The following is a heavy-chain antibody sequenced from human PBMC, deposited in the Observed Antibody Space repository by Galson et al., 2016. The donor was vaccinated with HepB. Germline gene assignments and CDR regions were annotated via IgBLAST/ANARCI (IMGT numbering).Heavy chain of an antibody. CDR1: SISSYY. CDR3: ARVPPDTASGFFDL. CDR2: IYYSGST. V-gene: IGHV4-59*01. Sequence: SISSYYWSWIRQPPGKGLEWIGFIYYSGSTNYNPSLKSRVTISVDTSKNQFSLKLSSVTAADTAVYYCARVPPDTASGFFDLWGRGTLVTVSS. D-gene: IGHD5-18*01. J-gene: IGHJ2*01.